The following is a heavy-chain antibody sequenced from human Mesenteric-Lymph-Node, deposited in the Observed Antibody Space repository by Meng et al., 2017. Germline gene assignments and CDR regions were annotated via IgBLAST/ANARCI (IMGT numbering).Heavy chain of an antibody. CDR3: ARVEVGITSGDY. J-gene: IGHJ4*02. V-gene: IGHV1-2*06. CDR2: INPNSGGT. Sequence: VQLVQAGAGVKKPGSSVKVSCKASGGTFSGYYMHWVRQAPGQGLEWMGRINPNSGGTNYAQTLQGRVTMTTDTSTSTAYMELRSLRSDDTAVYYCARVEVGITSGDYWGQGTLVTVSS. CDR1: GGTFSGYY. D-gene: IGHD1-26*01.